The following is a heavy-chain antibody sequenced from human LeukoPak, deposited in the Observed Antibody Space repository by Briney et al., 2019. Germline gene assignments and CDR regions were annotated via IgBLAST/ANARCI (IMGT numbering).Heavy chain of an antibody. J-gene: IGHJ4*02. Sequence: GGSLRLSCAASGFTFSSYSMNWVRQAPGKGLEWVSSISSSSSYIYYADSVKGRFTISRDNAKNSLYLQMNSLRAEDTAVYYCARGSFRSGWRSAYWGQGTLVTVSS. CDR3: ARGSFRSGWRSAY. CDR1: GFTFSSYS. V-gene: IGHV3-21*01. D-gene: IGHD3-10*01. CDR2: ISSSSSYI.